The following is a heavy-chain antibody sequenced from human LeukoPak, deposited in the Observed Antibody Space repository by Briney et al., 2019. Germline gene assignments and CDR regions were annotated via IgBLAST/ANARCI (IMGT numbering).Heavy chain of an antibody. CDR2: IYYSGST. Sequence: SETLSLTCAVSGGSISSGGYSWSWIRQPPGKGLEWIGYIYYSGSTYYNPSLKSRVTISVDTSKNQFSLKLSSVTAADTAVYYCARMKYYYDSGNWGQGTLVTVSS. CDR1: GGSISSGGYS. V-gene: IGHV4-30-4*07. J-gene: IGHJ4*02. D-gene: IGHD3-22*01. CDR3: ARMKYYYDSGN.